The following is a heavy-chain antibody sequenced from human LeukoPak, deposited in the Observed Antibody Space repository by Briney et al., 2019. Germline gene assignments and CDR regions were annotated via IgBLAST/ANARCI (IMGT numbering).Heavy chain of an antibody. CDR2: INHSGST. Sequence: PSETLSLTCAVYGGSFSGYYWSWIRQPPGKGLEWIGEINHSGSTNYNPSLKSRVTISVDTSKNQFSLKLSSVTAADTAVYYCARDSAYDSSGYYYLYAFDIWGQGTMVTVSS. CDR3: ARDSAYDSSGYYYLYAFDI. CDR1: GGSFSGYY. D-gene: IGHD3-22*01. J-gene: IGHJ3*02. V-gene: IGHV4-34*01.